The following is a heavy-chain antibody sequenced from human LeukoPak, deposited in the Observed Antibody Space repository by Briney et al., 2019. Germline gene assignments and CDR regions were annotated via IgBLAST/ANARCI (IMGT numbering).Heavy chain of an antibody. CDR2: IGTAGEI. CDR1: GFTFSSYD. D-gene: IGHD6-13*01. CDR3: ARAAYSSTWYSRYFDL. J-gene: IGHJ2*01. V-gene: IGHV3-13*01. Sequence: GGSLRLSCAASGFTFSSYDIHWVRQATGKGLEWVSGIGTAGEIYYPGSVKGRFTISRENAKNSLYLQMNSLRAGDTAVYYCARAAYSSTWYSRYFDLWGRGALVTVSS.